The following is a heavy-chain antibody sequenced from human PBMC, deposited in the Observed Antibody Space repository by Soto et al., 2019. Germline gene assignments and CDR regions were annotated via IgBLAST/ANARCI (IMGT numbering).Heavy chain of an antibody. D-gene: IGHD3-3*01. J-gene: IGHJ6*02. CDR3: ARDRPSYYDFWSGYYTVYYYGMDV. Sequence: ASVKVSCTASGYTFTSYGISWVRQAPGQGLEWMGWISAYNGNTNYAQKLQGRVTMTTDTSTSTAYMELRSLRSDDTAVYYCARDRPSYYDFWSGYYTVYYYGMDVWGQGTTVTVSS. CDR1: GYTFTSYG. V-gene: IGHV1-18*01. CDR2: ISAYNGNT.